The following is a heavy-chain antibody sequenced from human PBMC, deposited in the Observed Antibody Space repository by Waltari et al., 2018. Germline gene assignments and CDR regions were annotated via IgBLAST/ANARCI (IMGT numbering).Heavy chain of an antibody. CDR2: IYSSGST. J-gene: IGHJ4*02. Sequence: QVQLQESCPGLVQPSQTLSPTCTLSGRSLISGGYYWSWIRQHPGKGLEWIGYIYSSGSTYYNPSLKSRVTISVDTSKNQFSVKRSSVTAADTAVYYCARTYSSSGYGNFDYWGQGTLVSVSS. V-gene: IGHV4-31*03. CDR3: ARTYSSSGYGNFDY. D-gene: IGHD6-13*01. CDR1: GRSLISGGYY.